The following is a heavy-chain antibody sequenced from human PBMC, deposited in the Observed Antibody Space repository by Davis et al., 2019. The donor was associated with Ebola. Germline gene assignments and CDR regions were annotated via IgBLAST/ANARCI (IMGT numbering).Heavy chain of an antibody. CDR3: ARGTIFGVVIMGPWFDP. CDR2: INHSGST. J-gene: IGHJ5*02. D-gene: IGHD3-3*01. CDR1: GGSFSGYY. V-gene: IGHV4-34*01. Sequence: AGSLRLSCAVYGGSFSGYYWSWIRQPPGKGLEWIGEINHSGSTNYNPSLKSRVTISVDMSKNQFSLKLSSVTAADTAVYYCARGTIFGVVIMGPWFDPWGQGTLVTVSS.